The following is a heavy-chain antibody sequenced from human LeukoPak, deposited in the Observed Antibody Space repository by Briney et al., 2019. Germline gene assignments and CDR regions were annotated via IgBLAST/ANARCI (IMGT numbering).Heavy chain of an antibody. V-gene: IGHV6-1*01. Sequence: SQTLSLTCAISGDSVSSNSAAWNWIRQSSSRGLEWLGRTYYRSKWYNDYAVSVKSRITINPDTSKNQFSLQLNSVTPEDTAVYYCAREAEGYCSSTSCYVDAFDIWGQGTMVTVSS. CDR2: TYYRSKWYN. D-gene: IGHD2-2*01. CDR1: GDSVSSNSAA. CDR3: AREAEGYCSSTSCYVDAFDI. J-gene: IGHJ3*02.